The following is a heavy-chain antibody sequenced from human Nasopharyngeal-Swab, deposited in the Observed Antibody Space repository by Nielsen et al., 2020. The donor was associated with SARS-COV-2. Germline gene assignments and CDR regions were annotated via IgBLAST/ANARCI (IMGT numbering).Heavy chain of an antibody. J-gene: IGHJ6*02. V-gene: IGHV3-9*01. CDR2: ISWNSGSI. CDR1: GFTFDDYA. D-gene: IGHD5-12*01. CDR3: ATLGGYSGYDSEYGMDV. Sequence: SLKISCAASGFTFDDYAMHWVRQAPGKGLEWVSGISWNSGSIGCADSVKGRFTISRDNAKNSLYLQMNSLRAEDTALYYCATLGGYSGYDSEYGMDVWGQGTTVTVSS.